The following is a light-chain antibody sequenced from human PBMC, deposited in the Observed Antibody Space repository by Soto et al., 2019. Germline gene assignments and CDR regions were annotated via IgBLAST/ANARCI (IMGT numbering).Light chain of an antibody. CDR2: AAS. J-gene: IGKJ3*01. CDR1: QSISSY. CDR3: QQSYSTPRVFT. V-gene: IGKV1-39*01. Sequence: DIQMTQSPSSLSASVGDRVTITCRASQSISSYLNWYQQKPGKAPKLLIYAASSLQSGVPSRFSGSGSGTDVTLTISSLQLEDFATYYCQQSYSTPRVFTFGPGTKVDIK.